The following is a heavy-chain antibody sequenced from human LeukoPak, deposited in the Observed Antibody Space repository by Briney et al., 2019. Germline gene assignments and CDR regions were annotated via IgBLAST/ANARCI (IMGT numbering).Heavy chain of an antibody. V-gene: IGHV4-59*01. CDR1: GGSISSYY. CDR2: IYYSGST. J-gene: IGHJ6*02. CDR3: ARVGVVVAATGYYGMDA. D-gene: IGHD2-15*01. Sequence: SETLSLTCTVSGGSISSYYWSWIRQPPGKGLEWIGYIYYSGSTNYNPSLKSRVTISVDTSKNQFSLKLSSVTAADTAVYYCARVGVVVAATGYYGMDAWGQGTTVTVSS.